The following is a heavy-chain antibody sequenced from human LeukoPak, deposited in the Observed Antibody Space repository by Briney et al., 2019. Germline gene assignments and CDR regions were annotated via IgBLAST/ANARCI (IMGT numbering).Heavy chain of an antibody. CDR2: IQPSGGST. V-gene: IGHV1-46*01. CDR3: ARGGTTVVRTFDN. J-gene: IGHJ4*02. Sequence: ASVKVSFKTSGYTFTSYYMHWVRQAPGQGLDWMGIIQPSGGSTKYAQKFQGRVTMTRDTSTDPVYMEVSSLRSEDTAVYYCARGGTTVVRTFDNWGQGTLVIVCS. D-gene: IGHD4-23*01. CDR1: GYTFTSYY.